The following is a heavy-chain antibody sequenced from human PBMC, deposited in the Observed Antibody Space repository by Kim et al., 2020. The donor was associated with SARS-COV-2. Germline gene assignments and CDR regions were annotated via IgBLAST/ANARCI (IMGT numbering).Heavy chain of an antibody. Sequence: GGSLRLSCAASGFTVSSNYMSWVRQAPGKGLEWVSVIYSGGSTYSADSVKGRFTISRDNSKNTLYLQMNSLRAEDTAVYYCARLEVGALDYWGQGTLVTVSS. CDR2: IYSGGST. J-gene: IGHJ4*02. CDR1: GFTVSSNY. D-gene: IGHD1-26*01. CDR3: ARLEVGALDY. V-gene: IGHV3-53*01.